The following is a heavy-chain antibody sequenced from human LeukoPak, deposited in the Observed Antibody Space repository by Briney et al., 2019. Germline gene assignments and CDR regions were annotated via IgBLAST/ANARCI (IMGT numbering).Heavy chain of an antibody. D-gene: IGHD2-15*01. CDR1: GFTFSSYS. CDR2: ISANDGST. CDR3: VKDRWVGMTTPDY. Sequence: GGSPRLSCAASGFTFSSYSMNWVRQAPGKGLEWVSAISANDGSTYYADSVKGRFTISRDNSKNTLYLQMNSLRAEDTAVYYCVKDRWVGMTTPDYWGQGTLVTVSS. V-gene: IGHV3-23*01. J-gene: IGHJ4*02.